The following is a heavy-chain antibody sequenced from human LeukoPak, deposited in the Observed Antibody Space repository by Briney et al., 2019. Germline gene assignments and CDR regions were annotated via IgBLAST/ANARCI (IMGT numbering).Heavy chain of an antibody. CDR3: ARLAAAGPIHYFDY. CDR2: IYYSGST. D-gene: IGHD6-13*01. Sequence: SGTLSLTCTVSGGSISSSSYYWGWIRQPPGKGLEWIGSIYYSGSTYYDPSLKSRVTISVDTSKNQFSLKLSSVTAADTAVYYCARLAAAGPIHYFDYWGQGTLVTVSS. V-gene: IGHV4-39*01. CDR1: GGSISSSSYY. J-gene: IGHJ4*02.